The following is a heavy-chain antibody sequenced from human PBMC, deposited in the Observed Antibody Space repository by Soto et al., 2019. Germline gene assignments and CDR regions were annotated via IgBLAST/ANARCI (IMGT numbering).Heavy chain of an antibody. J-gene: IGHJ4*02. Sequence: EVQLLESGGGLVQPGGSLRLSCAASGFSFSNYAMSWVRQAPGKGLEWLSTIGSGGDSATYGASVKGRFNISRDNSRNTPYLYMTDLLADDTGLHYWGSIGWWGSGWGVDFWGQGTLGTDSS. V-gene: IGHV3-23*01. CDR2: IGSGGDSA. CDR3: GSIGWWGSGWGVDF. CDR1: GFSFSNYA. D-gene: IGHD3-16*01.